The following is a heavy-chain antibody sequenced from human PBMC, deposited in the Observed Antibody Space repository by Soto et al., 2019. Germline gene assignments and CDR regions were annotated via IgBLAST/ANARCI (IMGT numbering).Heavy chain of an antibody. J-gene: IGHJ4*02. D-gene: IGHD2-21*02. V-gene: IGHV3-30*18. CDR1: GFTFSSYG. CDR3: AKDQHIVVVTAPGY. CDR2: ISYDGSNK. Sequence: PGGSLSLSCAASGFTFSSYGMHWVRQAPGKGLEWVAVISYDGSNKYYADSVKGRFTISRDNSKNTLYLQMNSLRAEDTAVYYCAKDQHIVVVTAPGYWGQGTLVTVAS.